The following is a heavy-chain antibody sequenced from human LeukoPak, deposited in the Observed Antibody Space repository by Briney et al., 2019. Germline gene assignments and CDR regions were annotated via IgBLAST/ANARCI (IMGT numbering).Heavy chain of an antibody. J-gene: IGHJ4*02. D-gene: IGHD4-17*01. CDR3: ARDGQDGRTYYFDY. Sequence: PGGSLRLSCAASGFTFSSYSMNWVRQAPGKGLELVSSISSSSSYIYYADSVKGRFTISRDNAKNSLYLQMNSLRAEDTAVYYCARDGQDGRTYYFDYWGQGTLVTVSS. CDR1: GFTFSSYS. V-gene: IGHV3-21*01. CDR2: ISSSSSYI.